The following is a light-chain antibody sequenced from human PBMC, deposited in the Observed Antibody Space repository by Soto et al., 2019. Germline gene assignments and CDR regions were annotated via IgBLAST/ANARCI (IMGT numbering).Light chain of an antibody. V-gene: IGKV1-12*01. CDR3: QQTSSFPLP. CDR2: AAS. J-gene: IGKJ4*01. CDR1: QGLTSW. Sequence: DVQMTQSPSSVSAAVGDRVTITCRASQGLTSWLAWYQQKPGKAPKLLIYAASSLQSGVPSRFSGSGSGTDFTLTINSQKNEDYATYYSQQTSSFPLPFGGGTKVEIK.